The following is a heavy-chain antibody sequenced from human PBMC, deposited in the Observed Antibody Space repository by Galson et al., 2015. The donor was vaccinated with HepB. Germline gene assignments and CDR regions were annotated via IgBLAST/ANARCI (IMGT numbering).Heavy chain of an antibody. Sequence: SLRLSCAASGFTFSDYGMHWVRQAPGKGLEWAASIWWDGTHDSYADSVKGRFTISRDNAKNSLYLQMNSLRAEDTAVYYCARGPHIAVTGKKRLDFWGQGTLVTVSS. V-gene: IGHV3-33*03. CDR3: ARGPHIAVTGKKRLDF. D-gene: IGHD6-19*01. CDR1: GFTFSDYG. J-gene: IGHJ4*02. CDR2: IWWDGTHD.